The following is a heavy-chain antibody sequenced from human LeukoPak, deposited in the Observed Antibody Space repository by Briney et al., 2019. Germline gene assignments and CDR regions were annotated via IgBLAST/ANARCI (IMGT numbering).Heavy chain of an antibody. D-gene: IGHD1-1*01. CDR1: GFPFSYYW. Sequence: PGGSLRLSCAASGFPFSYYWMHWVRQAPGKGLVWVSRIDGDGSSTSYADSVKGRFSISRDNAKNTVYLQMDSLRAEDTAVYYCARVERLQSFDAFDIWGQGTTVTVSS. V-gene: IGHV3-74*01. CDR2: IDGDGSST. J-gene: IGHJ3*02. CDR3: ARVERLQSFDAFDI.